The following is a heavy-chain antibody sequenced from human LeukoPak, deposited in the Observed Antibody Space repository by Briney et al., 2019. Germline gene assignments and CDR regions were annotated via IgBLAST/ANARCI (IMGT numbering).Heavy chain of an antibody. CDR2: ISYDGSNK. CDR3: ARDSSSGFDY. CDR1: GFTFSNAW. Sequence: GGSLRLSCAASGFTFSNAWMSWVRQAPGKGLEWVAVISYDGSNKYYADSVKGRFTISRDNSKNTLYLQMNSLRAEDAAVYYCARDSSSGFDYWGQGTLVTVSS. D-gene: IGHD6-13*01. V-gene: IGHV3-30-3*01. J-gene: IGHJ4*02.